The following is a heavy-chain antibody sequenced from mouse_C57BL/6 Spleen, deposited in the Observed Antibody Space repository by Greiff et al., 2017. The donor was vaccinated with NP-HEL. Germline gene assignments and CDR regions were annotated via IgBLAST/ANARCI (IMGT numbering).Heavy chain of an antibody. J-gene: IGHJ2*01. CDR2: IDPSDSYT. CDR3: ARDDGYYY. V-gene: IGHV1-50*01. Sequence: VQLQQPGAELVKPGASVKLSCKASGYTFTSYWMQWVKQRPGQGLEWIGEIDPSDSYTNYNQKFKGKATLTVDTSSSTAYMQLSSLTSEDSAVYYCARDDGYYYWGQGTTLTVSS. D-gene: IGHD2-3*01. CDR1: GYTFTSYW.